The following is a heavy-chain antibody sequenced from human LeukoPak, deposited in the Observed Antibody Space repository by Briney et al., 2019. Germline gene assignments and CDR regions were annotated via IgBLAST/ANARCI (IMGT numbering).Heavy chain of an antibody. CDR3: AREGGLVGYYFDY. V-gene: IGHV4-39*02. D-gene: IGHD1-26*01. Sequence: PSETLSLTCTVSGGSISSSSYYWGWIRQPPGKGLEWIGSIYYSGSTYYNPSLKSRVTISVDTSKNQFSLKLSSVAAADTAVYYCAREGGLVGYYFDYWGQGTLATVSS. CDR2: IYYSGST. CDR1: GGSISSSSYY. J-gene: IGHJ4*02.